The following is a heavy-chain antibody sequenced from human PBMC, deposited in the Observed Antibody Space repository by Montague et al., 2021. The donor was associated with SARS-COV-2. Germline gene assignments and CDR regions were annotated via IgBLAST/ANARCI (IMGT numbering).Heavy chain of an antibody. Sequence: SLRLSCAASGFTFSSYAMSWVRQAPGKGLEWVSDISGSGGSTYYADSVKGRFTISRDNSRNTLYLQMNSLTAEDTAVYYCANLWVIDEVTIFGVVTTHNWFDPWGQGTLVTVSS. CDR1: GFTFSSYA. V-gene: IGHV3-23*01. CDR3: ANLWVIDEVTIFGVVTTHNWFDP. D-gene: IGHD3-3*01. CDR2: ISGSGGST. J-gene: IGHJ5*02.